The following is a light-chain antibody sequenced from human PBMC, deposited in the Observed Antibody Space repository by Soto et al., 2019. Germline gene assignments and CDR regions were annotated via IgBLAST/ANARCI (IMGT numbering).Light chain of an antibody. Sequence: DIQMTQSPSTLSASVGDRVTITCRASQSIDSSLAWYQQKPRKGPKLLIYDASTLESGVPSRFSGSGLGTEFALTISSLQPDDVAVYYCQQYYTTPYTFGQGTKLEIK. V-gene: IGKV1-5*01. CDR1: QSIDSS. CDR3: QQYYTTPYT. J-gene: IGKJ2*01. CDR2: DAS.